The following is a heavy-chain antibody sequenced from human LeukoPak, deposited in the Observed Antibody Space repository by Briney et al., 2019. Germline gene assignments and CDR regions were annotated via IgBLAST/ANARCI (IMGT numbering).Heavy chain of an antibody. D-gene: IGHD2-15*01. CDR3: ARDVWSGGSSGVDI. CDR1: GGSISSYY. V-gene: IGHV4-59*01. Sequence: SETLSLTCTVSGGSISSYYWSWIRQPPGKGLEWIGYIYYSGSTNYNPSLKSRVTISVDTSKNQFSLKLSSVTAADTAVYYCARDVWSGGSSGVDIWGQGTMVTVSS. J-gene: IGHJ3*02. CDR2: IYYSGST.